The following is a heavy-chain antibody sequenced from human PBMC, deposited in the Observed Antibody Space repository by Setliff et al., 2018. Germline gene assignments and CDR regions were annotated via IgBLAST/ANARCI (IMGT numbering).Heavy chain of an antibody. V-gene: IGHV4-34*01. Sequence: SETLSLTCAVYGGSFSVYYWSWIRQPPGKGLEWIGEINHSGSTNYNQSLKSRVTISVDTSKNQFSLKLSSVTAADTAVYYCARSGYYDFWSGYPPALDYWGQGTLVTVSS. J-gene: IGHJ4*02. D-gene: IGHD3-3*01. CDR3: ARSGYYDFWSGYPPALDY. CDR1: GGSFSVYY. CDR2: INHSGST.